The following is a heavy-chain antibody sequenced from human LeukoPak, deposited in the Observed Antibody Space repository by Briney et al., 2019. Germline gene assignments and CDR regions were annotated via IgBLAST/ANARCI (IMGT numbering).Heavy chain of an antibody. CDR1: GFTFSTYS. V-gene: IGHV3-21*01. Sequence: GGSLRLSCAASGFTFSTYSMNWVRQAPGKGLEWVSSISSSSTYIYYADSLKGRFTISRDNAKNSLYLQVNSLRAEDTAVYYCARHGLGFLEWTIDYWGQGTLVTVSP. CDR3: ARHGLGFLEWTIDY. D-gene: IGHD3-3*01. CDR2: ISSSSTYI. J-gene: IGHJ4*02.